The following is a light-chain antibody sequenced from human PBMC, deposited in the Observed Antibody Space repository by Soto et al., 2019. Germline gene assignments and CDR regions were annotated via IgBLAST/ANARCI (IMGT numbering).Light chain of an antibody. Sequence: EIVLTQSPATLSLSPGERATLSCRASQNSDSYLAWYQQKPGQAPRLLIYDASNRATGIPARFSGSGSGTDFTLTIRSLEPEDFAVYYCQQRSSWPLTFGGGTKVEIK. V-gene: IGKV3-11*01. CDR3: QQRSSWPLT. CDR2: DAS. CDR1: QNSDSY. J-gene: IGKJ4*01.